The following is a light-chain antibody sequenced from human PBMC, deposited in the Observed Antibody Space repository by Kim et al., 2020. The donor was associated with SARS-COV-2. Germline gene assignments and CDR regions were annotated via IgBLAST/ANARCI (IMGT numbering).Light chain of an antibody. CDR1: KLGDKY. Sequence: VSPGQPASITCSGDKLGDKYACWYQQKPGQSPVLVLYQDTKRPSGIPERFSGSNSGNTATLTISGTQAMDEADYYCQSWDSSTVVVFGGGTKVTVL. CDR3: QSWDSSTVVV. V-gene: IGLV3-1*01. J-gene: IGLJ2*01. CDR2: QDT.